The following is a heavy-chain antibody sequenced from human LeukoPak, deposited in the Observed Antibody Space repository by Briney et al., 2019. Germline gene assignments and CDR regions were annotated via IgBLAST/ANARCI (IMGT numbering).Heavy chain of an antibody. CDR2: IRYDGSNK. V-gene: IGHV3-30*02. Sequence: PGRSLRLSCAASGFTFSSYGMHWVRQAPGKGLEWVAFIRYDGSNKYYADSVKGRFTISRDNSKNTLYLQMNSLRAEDTAVYYCAKDQGIAARHFDYWGQGTLVTVSS. D-gene: IGHD6-6*01. CDR3: AKDQGIAARHFDY. CDR1: GFTFSSYG. J-gene: IGHJ4*02.